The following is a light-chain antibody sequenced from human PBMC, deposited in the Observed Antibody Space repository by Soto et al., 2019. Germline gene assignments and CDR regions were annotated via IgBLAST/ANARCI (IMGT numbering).Light chain of an antibody. Sequence: IQMTQSPSTLSASVGDRVTITCRASPSISSWLAWYQQKPGQAPTLLIYKASSLESGDPSRFSGSGSGTEFTRSISSLQPDDLATDHGQQYESVPRTFGQGTKVEIK. CDR2: KAS. CDR3: QQYESVPRT. CDR1: PSISSW. J-gene: IGKJ1*01. V-gene: IGKV1-5*03.